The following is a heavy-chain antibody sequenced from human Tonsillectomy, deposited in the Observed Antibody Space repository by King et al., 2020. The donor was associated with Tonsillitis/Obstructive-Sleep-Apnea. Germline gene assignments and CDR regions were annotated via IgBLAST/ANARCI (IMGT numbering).Heavy chain of an antibody. CDR2: INSDGSST. Sequence: VQLVESGGGLVQPGGSLRLSSAASGFTFSSYWMHWVRQAPGKGLVWVSRINSDGSSTSYADSVKGRFTISRDNAKNTLYLQMNSLRAEDTAVYYCARDSPYGAYGAFDIWGQGTMVTVSS. CDR3: ARDSPYGAYGAFDI. J-gene: IGHJ3*02. D-gene: IGHD4-17*01. V-gene: IGHV3-74*01. CDR1: GFTFSSYW.